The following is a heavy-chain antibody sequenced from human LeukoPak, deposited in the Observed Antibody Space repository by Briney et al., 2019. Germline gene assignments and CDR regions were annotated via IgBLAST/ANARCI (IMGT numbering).Heavy chain of an antibody. CDR2: IYYSGST. CDR1: GGSISSYY. J-gene: IGHJ4*02. V-gene: IGHV4-59*06. D-gene: IGHD4-23*01. Sequence: PSETLSLTCTVSGGSISSYYWSWIRQHPGKGLEWIGYIYYSGSTYYNPSLKSRVTISVDTSKNQFSLKLSSVTAADTAVYYCARELRDLRWGTILDYWGQGTLVTVSS. CDR3: ARELRDLRWGTILDY.